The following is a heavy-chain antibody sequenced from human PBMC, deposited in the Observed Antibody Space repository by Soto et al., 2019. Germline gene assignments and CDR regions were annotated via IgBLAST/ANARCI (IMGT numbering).Heavy chain of an antibody. J-gene: IGHJ6*02. V-gene: IGHV3-30-3*01. CDR3: ASGPDFWSGYRIFPADYGMDV. CDR1: GFTFSSYA. Sequence: GGSLRLSCAASGFTFSSYAMHWVRQAPGKGLEWVAVISYDGSNKYYADSVKGRFTISRDNSKNTLYLQMNSLRAEDTAVYYCASGPDFWSGYRIFPADYGMDVWGQGTTVTVSS. CDR2: ISYDGSNK. D-gene: IGHD3-3*01.